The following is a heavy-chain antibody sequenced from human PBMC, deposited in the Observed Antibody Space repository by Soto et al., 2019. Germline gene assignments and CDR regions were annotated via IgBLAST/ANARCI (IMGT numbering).Heavy chain of an antibody. CDR1: GFIFNDYY. V-gene: IGHV3-11*03. D-gene: IGHD6-19*01. Sequence: GGSLRLSCAASGFIFNDYYMSWIRQAPGKGLEWLSNISGSSGAKKYADAGKGRFTISRDNAKKSLYLQMNSLRVDDTAVYYCGKERRGSGWSVCNFWGQGSLVTVSS. CDR2: ISGSSGAK. J-gene: IGHJ4*02. CDR3: GKERRGSGWSVCNF.